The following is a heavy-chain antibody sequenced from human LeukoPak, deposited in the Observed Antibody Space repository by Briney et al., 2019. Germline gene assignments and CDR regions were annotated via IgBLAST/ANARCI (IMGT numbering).Heavy chain of an antibody. D-gene: IGHD1-26*01. Sequence: GGSLRLSCAASGFTFSDPYMAWVGQAPGKGLEWVGRIRNKANSYTTEYAASVKGRFTISRDDSKNSLYLQMNSLKCEDTAVYYCAREWDSGSYYLGYFDYWGQGTLVTVSS. J-gene: IGHJ4*02. CDR1: GFTFSDPY. V-gene: IGHV3-72*01. CDR2: IRNKANSYTT. CDR3: AREWDSGSYYLGYFDY.